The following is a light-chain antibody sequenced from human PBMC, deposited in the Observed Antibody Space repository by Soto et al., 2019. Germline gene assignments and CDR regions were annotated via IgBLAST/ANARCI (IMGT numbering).Light chain of an antibody. J-gene: IGKJ2*01. V-gene: IGKV3-11*01. CDR1: QSVSSF. Sequence: ELVLTQSPVTLSLSPGERATLSCRASQSVSSFLAWYQHKPGQPPRLLIYDVSNRAAGIPARFSGSGSGTDFTLTISSLEPEDFAVNYCQKSTDLPPVYTFGQGTKLEIK. CDR3: QKSTDLPPVYT. CDR2: DVS.